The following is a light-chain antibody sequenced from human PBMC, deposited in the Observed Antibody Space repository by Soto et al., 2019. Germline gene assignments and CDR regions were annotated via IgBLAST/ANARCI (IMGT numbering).Light chain of an antibody. CDR3: QQYNKWPLT. V-gene: IGKV3-15*01. J-gene: IGKJ4*01. CDR1: QSVSSN. CDR2: GSS. Sequence: EIVMTQSPATLSVSPGERATLSCRASQSVSSNLAWYQQKPGQAPRLLIYGSSTRATGIPARFRGSGSGTEFTLTISSLQSEDFAVYYCQQYNKWPLTFGGGTKVEI.